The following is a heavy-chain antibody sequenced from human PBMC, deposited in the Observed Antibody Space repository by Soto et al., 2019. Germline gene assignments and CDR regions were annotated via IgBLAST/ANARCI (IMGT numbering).Heavy chain of an antibody. D-gene: IGHD2-8*01. Sequence: SETLSLTCSVSGGSISRYYWSWIRQPPGKGLEWIGYAYYSGDTGYNPSLQSRVTMAVDTSKNQVSLKLTSVTAADTAVYYCARDRSTYGGGGTGEVKENWFDPWGQGALVTSPQ. V-gene: IGHV4-59*01. CDR2: AYYSGDT. J-gene: IGHJ5*02. CDR3: ARDRSTYGGGGTGEVKENWFDP. CDR1: GGSISRYY.